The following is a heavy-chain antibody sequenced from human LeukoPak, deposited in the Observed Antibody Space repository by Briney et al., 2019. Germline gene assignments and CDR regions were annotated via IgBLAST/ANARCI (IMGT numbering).Heavy chain of an antibody. V-gene: IGHV1-24*01. D-gene: IGHD2-2*01. J-gene: IGHJ5*02. Sequence: ASVKVSCKVSGYTLTELSMHWVRQAPGKGLEWMGGFDPEDGETIYAQKFQGRVTMTEDTSTDTAYMELSSLRSEDTAVYHCATGAVPADDPNWFDPWGQGTLVTVSS. CDR2: FDPEDGET. CDR3: ATGAVPADDPNWFDP. CDR1: GYTLTELS.